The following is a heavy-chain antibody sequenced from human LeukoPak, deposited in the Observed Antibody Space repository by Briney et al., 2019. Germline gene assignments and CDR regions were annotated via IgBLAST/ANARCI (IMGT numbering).Heavy chain of an antibody. J-gene: IGHJ3*02. CDR1: GFTFDDYG. D-gene: IGHD2-21*01. V-gene: IGHV3-20*04. Sequence: GGSLRLSCAASGFTFDDYGMSWVRQAPGKGLEWVSGINWNGGSTGYADSVKGRFTIPRDNAKNSLYLQMNSLRAEDTAVYYCARDRLPVLFLGVAFDIWGQGTMVTVSS. CDR3: ARDRLPVLFLGVAFDI. CDR2: INWNGGST.